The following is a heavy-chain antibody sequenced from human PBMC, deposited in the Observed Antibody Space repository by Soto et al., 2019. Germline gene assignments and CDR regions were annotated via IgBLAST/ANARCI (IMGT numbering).Heavy chain of an antibody. V-gene: IGHV3-23*01. CDR1: GFTFSSYA. CDR3: AKEILRYFDWLPFVDY. Sequence: GGSLRLSCAASGFTFSSYAMSWVRQAPGKGLEWVSAISGRGGSTYYADSVKGRFTISRDNSKNTLYLQMNSLRAEDTAVFYCAKEILRYFDWLPFVDYLGQETLVTVSS. CDR2: ISGRGGST. D-gene: IGHD3-9*01. J-gene: IGHJ4*02.